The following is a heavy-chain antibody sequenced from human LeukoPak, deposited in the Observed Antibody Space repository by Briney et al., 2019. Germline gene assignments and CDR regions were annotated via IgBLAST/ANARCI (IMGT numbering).Heavy chain of an antibody. CDR1: GYTFTNYS. Sequence: ASVRVSCKASGYTFTNYSISWVRQAPGQGLEWVGWISAYNGNTNYAQKLQGRVTMTTDTSTSTAYMELRSLTSDDTAAYYCARVGAYCTSTSCLDYWGQGTLVTVSS. D-gene: IGHD2-2*01. CDR3: ARVGAYCTSTSCLDY. J-gene: IGHJ4*02. V-gene: IGHV1-18*01. CDR2: ISAYNGNT.